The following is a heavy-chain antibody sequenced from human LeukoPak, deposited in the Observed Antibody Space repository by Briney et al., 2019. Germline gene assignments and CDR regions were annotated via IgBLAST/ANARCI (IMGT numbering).Heavy chain of an antibody. J-gene: IGHJ5*02. CDR3: ARGRTALYIAARPSWFDP. D-gene: IGHD6-6*01. Sequence: SETLSLTCTVSGGSISSYYWSWIRQPPGKGLEWIGYIYYSGSTNYNPSLKSRVTISVDTSKNQFSLKLSSVTAADTAVYYCARGRTALYIAARPSWFDPWGQGTLATVSS. V-gene: IGHV4-59*01. CDR1: GGSISSYY. CDR2: IYYSGST.